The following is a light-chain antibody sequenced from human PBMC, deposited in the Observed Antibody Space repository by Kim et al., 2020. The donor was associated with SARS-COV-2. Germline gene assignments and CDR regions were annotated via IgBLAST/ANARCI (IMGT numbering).Light chain of an antibody. Sequence: PVLTQPPSASASLGASVTLTCTLSSGYSNYRVDWYQQRPGKGPRFVMRVGTGGIVGSKGDGIPDRFSVLGSGLNRYLTIKNIQEEDESDYHCGADHGSGSNFVAVFGGGTQLTVL. CDR1: SGYSNYR. J-gene: IGLJ2*01. CDR3: GADHGSGSNFVAV. V-gene: IGLV9-49*01. CDR2: VGTGGIVG.